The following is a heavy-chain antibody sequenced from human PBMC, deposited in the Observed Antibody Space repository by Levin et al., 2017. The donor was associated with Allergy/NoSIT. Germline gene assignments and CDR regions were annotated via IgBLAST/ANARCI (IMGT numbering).Heavy chain of an antibody. Sequence: PSVTLSLPCAVSGGSIRSGGYSWSWIRQPPGKGLEWIGNIYLSGSTNDNPSLKSRVTMSVDRSKNQFSLKLSYVTAADTAVYYCARVAGYSYGYYFDYWGPGTLVTVSS. J-gene: IGHJ4*02. V-gene: IGHV4-30-2*01. CDR2: IYLSGST. D-gene: IGHD5-18*01. CDR1: GGSIRSGGYS. CDR3: ARVAGYSYGYYFDY.